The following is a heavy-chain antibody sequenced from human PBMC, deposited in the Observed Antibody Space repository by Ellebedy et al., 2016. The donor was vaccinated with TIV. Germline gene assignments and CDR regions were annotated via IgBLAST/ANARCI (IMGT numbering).Heavy chain of an antibody. CDR3: AGFLMVYSSGWTWDLDY. J-gene: IGHJ4*02. V-gene: IGHV4-39*01. CDR2: INYIGST. CDR1: GGSISSSGYY. Sequence: SETLSLTXTVSGGSISSSGYYWGWIRQPPGKGLEWIGSINYIGSTFYNPSLKSRVTIFVDTSKNQLSLKVSSVTAADTAVYYCAGFLMVYSSGWTWDLDYWGQGTLVTVSS. D-gene: IGHD6-19*01.